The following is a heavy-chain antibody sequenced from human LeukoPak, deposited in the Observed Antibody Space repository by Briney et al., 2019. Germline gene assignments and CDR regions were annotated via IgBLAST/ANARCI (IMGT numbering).Heavy chain of an antibody. V-gene: IGHV4-34*01. D-gene: IGHD2-21*02. J-gene: IGHJ3*02. CDR2: INHSGST. CDR1: GGSFSGYY. CDR3: ARLPRLMQETYCGGDCYEYAFDI. Sequence: KPSETLSLTCAVYGGSFSGYYWSWIRQPPGKGLEWIGEINHSGSTNYNPSLKSRVTISVDTSKNQFSLKLGSVTAADTAVYYCARLPRLMQETYCGGDCYEYAFDIWGQGTMVTVSS.